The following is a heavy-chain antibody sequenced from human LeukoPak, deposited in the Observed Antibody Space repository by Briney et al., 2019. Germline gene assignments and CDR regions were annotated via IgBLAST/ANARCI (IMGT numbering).Heavy chain of an antibody. Sequence: GGSLRLSCAASGFTFSSYAMSWVRQAPGKGLDWVAGISGRDGSTYYADSLKGRFTISRDNSKNTLYLQMNSLRPEDTALYYCAKGPDTVTIEHWGQGTLVTVSS. CDR3: AKGPDTVTIEH. CDR1: GFTFSSYA. D-gene: IGHD4-17*01. J-gene: IGHJ4*02. CDR2: ISGRDGST. V-gene: IGHV3-23*01.